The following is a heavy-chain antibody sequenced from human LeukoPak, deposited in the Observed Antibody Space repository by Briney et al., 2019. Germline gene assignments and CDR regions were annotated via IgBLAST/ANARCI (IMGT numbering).Heavy chain of an antibody. V-gene: IGHV1-8*02. CDR1: GYTFTSYG. CDR2: MNPNSGNT. J-gene: IGHJ6*03. D-gene: IGHD6-13*01. Sequence: GASVKVSCKASGYTFTSYGIRWVRQAPGQGLEWMGWMNPNSGNTGYAQKFQGRVTMTRNTSISTAYMELSSLRSEDTAVYYCARRPYSSSWYFNYYYYYMDVWGKGTTVTVSS. CDR3: ARRPYSSSWYFNYYYYYMDV.